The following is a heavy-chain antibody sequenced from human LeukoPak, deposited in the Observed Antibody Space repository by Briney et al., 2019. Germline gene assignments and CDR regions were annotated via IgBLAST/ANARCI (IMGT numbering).Heavy chain of an antibody. V-gene: IGHV4-34*01. CDR1: GGSFSGYY. CDR3: ARGVSPKGMGGRRFDY. Sequence: SETLSLTCAVYGGSFSGYYWSWNRQPPGKGLEWIGEIHHSGRTNYNPSLKSRVTISVDTSKNQFSLKLSSVTAADTAVYYCARGVSPKGMGGRRFDYWGQGTLVTVSS. J-gene: IGHJ4*02. CDR2: IHHSGRT. D-gene: IGHD1-26*01.